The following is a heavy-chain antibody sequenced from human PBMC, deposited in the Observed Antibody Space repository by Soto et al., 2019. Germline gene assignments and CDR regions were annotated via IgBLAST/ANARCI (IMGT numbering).Heavy chain of an antibody. Sequence: QVQLVQSGDEVRKPGSSVKVSCKASGYIFVNYGIAWVRQAPGQGLEWMGWISPYSGNPHYASKVQGRLTMTTDTSTSTAYMDLGSLTYDDTAVYYCAMVDNYVTPTPQDVWGQGTTVTVSS. J-gene: IGHJ6*02. V-gene: IGHV1-18*01. CDR2: ISPYSGNP. CDR1: GYIFVNYG. CDR3: AMVDNYVTPTPQDV. D-gene: IGHD3-16*01.